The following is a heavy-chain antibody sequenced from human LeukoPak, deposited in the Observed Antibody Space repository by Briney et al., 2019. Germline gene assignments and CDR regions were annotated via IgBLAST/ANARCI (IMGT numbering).Heavy chain of an antibody. D-gene: IGHD2-2*01. CDR3: ARDRPNSYQPGGN. J-gene: IGHJ4*02. Sequence: PGRSLRLSCAASGFAFSTYAMHWVRQAPGKGLEWLAFMSYDGGDKYYAESVKGRFTISRDNSQNTRYLQMNSLRADDTAVYYWARDRPNSYQPGGNGGQGTLVTVPS. V-gene: IGHV3-30*04. CDR2: MSYDGGDK. CDR1: GFAFSTYA.